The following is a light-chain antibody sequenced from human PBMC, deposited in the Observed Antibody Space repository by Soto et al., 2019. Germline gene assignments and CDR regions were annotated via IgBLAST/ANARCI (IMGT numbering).Light chain of an antibody. CDR1: TSNIGRST. CDR2: SNT. J-gene: IGLJ1*01. V-gene: IGLV1-44*01. CDR3: ATWNDGVFV. Sequence: QSVLTQPPSASGTPGQRVTISCSGSTSNIGRSTVSWYQQFPGAAPKLLIYSNTQRPLGVPVRFSGSKSDTSASLAISGLQSEDEADYYCATWNDGVFVFGIGTKVPS.